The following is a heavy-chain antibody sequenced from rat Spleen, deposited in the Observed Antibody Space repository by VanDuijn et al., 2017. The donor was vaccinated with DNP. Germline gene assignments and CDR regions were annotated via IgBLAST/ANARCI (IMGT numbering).Heavy chain of an antibody. Sequence: EVQLVESGGGLVQPGRSMKLSCAASGFTFSDYYMAWVRQAPPKGLEWVATISYDGSNTHYRDSVKGRFTISRENAESTLYLQMDSLRSEDTATYYCARALYDGTPFDYWGQGVMVTVSS. CDR1: GFTFSDYY. J-gene: IGHJ2*01. V-gene: IGHV5-7*01. CDR3: ARALYDGTPFDY. CDR2: ISYDGSNT. D-gene: IGHD1-12*02.